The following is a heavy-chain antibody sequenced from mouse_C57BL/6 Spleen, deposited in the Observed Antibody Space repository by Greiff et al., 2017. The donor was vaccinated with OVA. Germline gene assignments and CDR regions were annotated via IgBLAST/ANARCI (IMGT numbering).Heavy chain of an antibody. J-gene: IGHJ2*01. CDR1: EFPFVDAG. D-gene: IGHD4-1*01. CDR2: IRNKANNHAT. Sequence: GLGGGWFHLGGPRNLPVPASEFPFVDAGLDWVRQSPEKGLEWVAEIRNKANNHATYYAESVKGRFTISRDDSKSSVYLQMNSLRAEDTGIYYCTRGNWAFDYWGQGTTLTVSS. V-gene: IGHV6-6*01. CDR3: TRGNWAFDY.